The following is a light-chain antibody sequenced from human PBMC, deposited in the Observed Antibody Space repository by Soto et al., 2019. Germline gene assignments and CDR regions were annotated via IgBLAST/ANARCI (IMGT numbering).Light chain of an antibody. Sequence: SYELTQPPSVSVAPGKTARITCGGNNIGSKSVHWYQQKPGQAPVLVIYYDSDRPSGIPERFSGSNSGNTATLTISRVEAGDAADDYCQVWDSSSDHRVFGGGTKLTVL. CDR2: YDS. CDR3: QVWDSSSDHRV. V-gene: IGLV3-21*04. CDR1: NIGSKS. J-gene: IGLJ2*01.